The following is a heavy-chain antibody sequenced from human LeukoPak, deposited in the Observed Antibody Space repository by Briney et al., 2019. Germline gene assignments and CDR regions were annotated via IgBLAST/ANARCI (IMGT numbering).Heavy chain of an antibody. Sequence: GASVKVSCKASGGTFSSYAISWVRQAPGQGLEWMGRIIPILGIANYAQKFQGRVTITADKSTSTAYMELRSLRSDDTAVYYCARDLRYCSSTSCYTKGWFDPWGQGTLVTVSS. CDR3: ARDLRYCSSTSCYTKGWFDP. CDR1: GGTFSSYA. CDR2: IIPILGIA. D-gene: IGHD2-2*02. V-gene: IGHV1-69*04. J-gene: IGHJ5*02.